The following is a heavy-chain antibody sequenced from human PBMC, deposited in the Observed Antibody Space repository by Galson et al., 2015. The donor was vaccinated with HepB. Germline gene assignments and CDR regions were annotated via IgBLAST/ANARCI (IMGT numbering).Heavy chain of an antibody. CDR1: GFTFSDYY. Sequence: LRLSCAASGFTFSDYYMSWIRQAPGKGLEWVSYISSSSSYTNYADSVKGRFTISRDNAKNSLYLQMNSLRAEDTAVYYCARDRPGRYFTWGYQLLSVYYYYGMDVWGQGTTVTVSS. J-gene: IGHJ6*02. V-gene: IGHV3-11*06. CDR2: ISSSSSYT. D-gene: IGHD2-2*01. CDR3: ARDRPGRYFTWGYQLLSVYYYYGMDV.